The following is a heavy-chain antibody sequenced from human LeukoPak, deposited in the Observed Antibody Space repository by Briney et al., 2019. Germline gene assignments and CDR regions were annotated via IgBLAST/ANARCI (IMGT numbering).Heavy chain of an antibody. CDR2: IYYSGST. Sequence: SETLSLTCTVSGGSISSYYXSWIRQPXGKXLEWIGYIYYSGSTNYNPSLKSRVTISVDTSKNQFSLKLSSVTAADTAVYYCARDTPGGFQHWGQGTLVTVSS. J-gene: IGHJ1*01. CDR3: ARDTPGGFQH. V-gene: IGHV4-59*01. CDR1: GGSISSYY. D-gene: IGHD1-14*01.